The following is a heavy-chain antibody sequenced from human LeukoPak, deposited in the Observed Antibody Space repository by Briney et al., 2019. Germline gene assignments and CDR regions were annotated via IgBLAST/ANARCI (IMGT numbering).Heavy chain of an antibody. CDR2: IYYSGST. V-gene: IGHV4-59*08. CDR3: ARRYYGAGSGVVSDWYFDL. CDR1: GGSISSYY. D-gene: IGHD3-10*01. J-gene: IGHJ2*01. Sequence: SETLSLTCTVSGGSISSYYWSWIRQPPGKGLEWIGYIYYSGSTNYNPSLKSRVTISVDTSKNQFSLKLSSVTAADTAVYYCARRYYGAGSGVVSDWYFDLWGRGTLVTVAS.